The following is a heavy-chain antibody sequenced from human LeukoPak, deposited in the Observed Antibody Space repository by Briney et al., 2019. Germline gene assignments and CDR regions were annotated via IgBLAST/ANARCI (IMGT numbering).Heavy chain of an antibody. J-gene: IGHJ5*02. CDR2: MNPNSGNT. D-gene: IGHD2-21*01. V-gene: IGHV1-8*02. Sequence: ASVKVSCKASGYSFTGYYMHWVRQAPGQGLEWMGWMNPNSGNTGYAQKFQGRVTMTRNTSISTAYMELSSLRSEDTAVYYCARKILRRYWFDPWGQGTLVTVSS. CDR3: ARKILRRYWFDP. CDR1: GYSFTGYY.